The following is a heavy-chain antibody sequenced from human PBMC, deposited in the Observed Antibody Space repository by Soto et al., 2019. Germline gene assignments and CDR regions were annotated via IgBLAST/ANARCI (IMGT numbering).Heavy chain of an antibody. V-gene: IGHV4-31*03. D-gene: IGHD3-3*01. CDR1: GGSISSGGYY. CDR3: ARDIRSGYDLDV. Sequence: PSETLSLTCTVSGGSISSGGYYWSWIRQHPGKGLEWIGYIYYSGSTYYNPSLKSRVTISVDTSKNQFSLKLSSVTAADTAVYYCARDIRSGYDLDVWGQGTTVTVSS. J-gene: IGHJ6*02. CDR2: IYYSGST.